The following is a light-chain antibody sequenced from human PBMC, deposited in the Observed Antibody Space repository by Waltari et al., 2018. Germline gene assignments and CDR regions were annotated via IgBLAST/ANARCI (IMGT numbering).Light chain of an antibody. CDR1: QSVGRS. CDR2: GAS. J-gene: IGKJ1*01. V-gene: IGKV3-20*01. CDR3: QHYVRLPVS. Sequence: EIVLTQSPGTLSLSPGERATLSGRASQSVGRSLTWYQQKPGQAPRLLIYGASSRATGIPDRFSGSGSGTDFSLTISRLEPEDFALYYCQHYVRLPVSFGQGTKVDIK.